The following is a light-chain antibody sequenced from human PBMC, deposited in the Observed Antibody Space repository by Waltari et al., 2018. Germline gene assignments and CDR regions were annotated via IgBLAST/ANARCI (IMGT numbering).Light chain of an antibody. CDR3: QQYHNWPWT. Sequence: EIVMTQSPATLSVSPGERGTLSCRASQSVSSNLAWYQQKPGQAPRLLIYGASTRATGIPARFRGSGSGTEFTLTISSLQSEDFEVYYCQQYHNWPWTFGQGTKVEIK. J-gene: IGKJ1*01. CDR2: GAS. V-gene: IGKV3-15*01. CDR1: QSVSSN.